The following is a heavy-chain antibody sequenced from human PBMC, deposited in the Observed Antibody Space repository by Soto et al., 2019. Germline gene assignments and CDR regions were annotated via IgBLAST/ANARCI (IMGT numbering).Heavy chain of an antibody. D-gene: IGHD3-16*01. CDR3: AREGGYVDY. J-gene: IGHJ4*02. V-gene: IGHV4-39*02. CDR2: IDESGTT. Sequence: PSETLSLTCSVSGGPIRSSSHYWGWILHSPGTGLEWIGSIDESGTTYYNPSLQSRVTVYVDTSKNQFSLKVISVTGADTAIYCYAREGGYVDYWGQGTLVTLSS. CDR1: GGPIRSSSHY.